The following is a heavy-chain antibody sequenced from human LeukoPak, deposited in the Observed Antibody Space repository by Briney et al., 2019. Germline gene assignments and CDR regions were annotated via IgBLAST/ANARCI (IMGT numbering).Heavy chain of an antibody. CDR2: ISYDGSNK. CDR1: GFTFSSYA. Sequence: GGSLRLSCAASGFTFSSYAMHWVRQAPGKGLEWVAVISYDGSNKYYADSVKGRFTISRDNSKNTLYLQMNSLRAEDTAVYYCARGGGYYDSSGYPDYWGQGTLVTVSS. J-gene: IGHJ4*02. D-gene: IGHD3-22*01. V-gene: IGHV3-30-3*01. CDR3: ARGGGYYDSSGYPDY.